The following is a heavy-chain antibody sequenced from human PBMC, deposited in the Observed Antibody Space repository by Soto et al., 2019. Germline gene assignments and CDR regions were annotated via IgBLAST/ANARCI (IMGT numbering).Heavy chain of an antibody. D-gene: IGHD4-17*01. CDR2: INPSGGST. Sequence: QVQLVQSGAEVKKPGASVKVSCKASGYTFTSYYMHWVRQAPGQGLEWMGIINPSGGSTSYAQKFQGRVTMTRDTSTSTVYMELGSLRSEDTAVYYCATRGVTTVFDYWGQGTLVTVSS. J-gene: IGHJ4*02. V-gene: IGHV1-46*01. CDR1: GYTFTSYY. CDR3: ATRGVTTVFDY.